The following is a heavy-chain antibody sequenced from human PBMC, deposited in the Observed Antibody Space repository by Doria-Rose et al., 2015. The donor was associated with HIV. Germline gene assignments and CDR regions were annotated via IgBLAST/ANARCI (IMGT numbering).Heavy chain of an antibody. Sequence: QVQLQESGPGLVKPAETLSLTCTVSGGSISSYYWNWIRQPPGKGLEWIGYINSSGGTHYNSSLKSRVTISIDTPKTHFPRKLSSVTAADTAVYYCARFRPSRGIYYSLDVWGKGTTVTVSS. CDR2: INSSGGT. J-gene: IGHJ6*03. CDR1: GGSISSYY. V-gene: IGHV4-4*09. D-gene: IGHD3-10*01. CDR3: ARFRPSRGIYYSLDV.